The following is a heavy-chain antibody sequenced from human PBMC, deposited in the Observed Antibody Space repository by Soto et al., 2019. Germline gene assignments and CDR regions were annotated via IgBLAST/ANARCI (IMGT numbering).Heavy chain of an antibody. V-gene: IGHV3-33*01. CDR3: ASDIVASRYYYYGMDV. CDR1: GFTFSSYG. J-gene: IGHJ6*02. D-gene: IGHD5-12*01. CDR2: IWYDGSNK. Sequence: QVQLVESGGGVVQPGRSLRLSCAASGFTFSSYGMHWVRQAPGKGLEWVAVIWYDGSNKYYADSVKGRFTISRDNSKNTLYLQMNSLRAEDTAVYYCASDIVASRYYYYGMDVWGRGTTVTVSS.